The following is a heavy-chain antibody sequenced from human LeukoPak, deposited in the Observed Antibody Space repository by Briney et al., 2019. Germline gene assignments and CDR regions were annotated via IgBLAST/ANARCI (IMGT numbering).Heavy chain of an antibody. V-gene: IGHV3-7*01. CDR3: ARDNYDSSTPYYFDY. J-gene: IGHJ4*02. CDR1: GFNFGVFW. D-gene: IGHD3-22*01. Sequence: GGSLRLSCAASGFNFGVFWMSWVRQAPGRVLQWVASMNEGGSHIYYEDSVKGRFTISRDNAKNSLYLQMNSLRAEDTAVYYCARDNYDSSTPYYFDYWGQGTLVTVSS. CDR2: MNEGGSHI.